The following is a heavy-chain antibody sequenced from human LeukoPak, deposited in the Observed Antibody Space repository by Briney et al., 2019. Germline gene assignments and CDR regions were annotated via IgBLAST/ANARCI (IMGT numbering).Heavy chain of an antibody. V-gene: IGHV3-33*01. J-gene: IGHJ2*01. Sequence: GGSLRLSCAASGFTFSSYGMHWVRQAPGKGLEWVAVIWYDGSNKYYADSVKGRFTISRDNSKNTLYLQMNGLRAEDTAVYYCARAKDSSGWGPWYFDLWGRGTLVTVSS. CDR3: ARAKDSSGWGPWYFDL. CDR2: IWYDGSNK. D-gene: IGHD6-19*01. CDR1: GFTFSSYG.